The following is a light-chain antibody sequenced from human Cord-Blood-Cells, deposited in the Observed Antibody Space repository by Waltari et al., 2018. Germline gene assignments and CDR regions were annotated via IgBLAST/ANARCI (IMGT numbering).Light chain of an antibody. CDR1: QSVSSSY. CDR3: QQYGSSPPYS. CDR2: GAS. V-gene: IGKV3-20*01. J-gene: IGKJ2*03. Sequence: EIVLTQSPGTLSLSPGERATLSSRASQSVSSSYLAWYQQKHGQAPRRLIYGASSRATGIPDRFSGSGSGTDFTLTISRLEPEDFAVYYCQQYGSSPPYSFGQGTKLEIK.